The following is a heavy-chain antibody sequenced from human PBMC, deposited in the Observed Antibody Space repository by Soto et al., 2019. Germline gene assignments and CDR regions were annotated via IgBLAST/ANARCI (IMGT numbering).Heavy chain of an antibody. V-gene: IGHV1-69*01. CDR1: GGTFSSYA. CDR3: ARAGIVGATDYYYGMDV. CDR2: IIPIFGTA. Sequence: QVQLVQSGAEVKKPGSSVKVSCKASGGTFSSYAISWVRQAPGQGLEWMGGIIPIFGTANYAQKFQGRVTITADESTSTAYMELSSLRSEDTAVYYSARAGIVGATDYYYGMDVWGQGTTVTVSS. D-gene: IGHD1-26*01. J-gene: IGHJ6*02.